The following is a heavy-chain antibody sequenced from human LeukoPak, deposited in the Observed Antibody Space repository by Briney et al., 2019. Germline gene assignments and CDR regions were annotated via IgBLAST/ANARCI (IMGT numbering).Heavy chain of an antibody. CDR2: LDQDGSEI. Sequence: GGSLRLSCAASGFTFSNHWMSWVRQAPGKGLEWVANLDQDGSEIYYVDSVKGRFTISRDNAKNSLYLQINSLRAEDTAVYYCARRYYYDSSSDFDSWGQGTLVTVSS. V-gene: IGHV3-7*01. CDR3: ARRYYYDSSSDFDS. J-gene: IGHJ4*02. D-gene: IGHD3-22*01. CDR1: GFTFSNHW.